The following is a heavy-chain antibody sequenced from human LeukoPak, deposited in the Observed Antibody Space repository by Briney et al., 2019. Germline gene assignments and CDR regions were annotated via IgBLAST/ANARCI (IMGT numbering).Heavy chain of an antibody. J-gene: IGHJ4*02. V-gene: IGHV4-39*01. CDR1: GGSISSSGYY. CDR3: AEYYYDSSGYYYFDY. CDR2: IYYSGST. Sequence: KPSETLSLTCTVSGGSISSSGYYWGWIRQPPGKGLEWIGSIYYSGSTYYNPSLKSRVTIPVDTSKNQFSLKLSSVTAADTAVYYCAEYYYDSSGYYYFDYWGQGTLVTVSS. D-gene: IGHD3-22*01.